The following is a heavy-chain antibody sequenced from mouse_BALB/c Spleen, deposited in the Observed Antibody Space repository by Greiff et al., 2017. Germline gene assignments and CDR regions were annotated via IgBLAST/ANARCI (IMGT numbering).Heavy chain of an antibody. J-gene: IGHJ4*01. D-gene: IGHD2-14*01. CDR1: GFSLTSYG. CDR2: IWAGGST. Sequence: QVQLKQSGPGLVAPSQSLSITCTVSGFSLTSYGVHWVRQPPGKGLEWLGVIWAGGSTNYNSALMSRLSISKDNSKSQVFLKMNSLQTDDTAMYYCARDPGYRYNYYAMDYWGQGTSVTVSS. V-gene: IGHV2-9*02. CDR3: ARDPGYRYNYYAMDY.